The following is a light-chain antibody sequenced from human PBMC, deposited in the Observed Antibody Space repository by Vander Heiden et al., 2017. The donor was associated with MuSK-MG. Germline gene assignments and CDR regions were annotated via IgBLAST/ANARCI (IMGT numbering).Light chain of an antibody. CDR3: QQNDSTLPWT. J-gene: IGKJ1*01. CDR2: AAS. Sequence: DIQMTQSPSSLSASVGDRVTITCRASQSISSYLNWYQQKPGKAPKLLIYAASSLQSGVPSRFSGSGSGTDFTLTISSLQPEDFATYYCQQNDSTLPWTFGQGTKVEIK. CDR1: QSISSY. V-gene: IGKV1-39*01.